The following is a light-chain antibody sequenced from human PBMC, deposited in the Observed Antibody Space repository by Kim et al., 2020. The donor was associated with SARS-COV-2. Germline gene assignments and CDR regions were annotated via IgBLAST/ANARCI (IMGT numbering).Light chain of an antibody. J-gene: IGLJ1*01. Sequence: SYELTQPPSVSVSPGQTASITCSGDELGNKYASWYQQKSGQSPLLLLYQDTKRPSGIPERFSGSNSGNTATLTISGTQAVDEADYYCQAWDSSAGFFGTG. CDR2: QDT. CDR1: ELGNKY. V-gene: IGLV3-1*01. CDR3: QAWDSSAGF.